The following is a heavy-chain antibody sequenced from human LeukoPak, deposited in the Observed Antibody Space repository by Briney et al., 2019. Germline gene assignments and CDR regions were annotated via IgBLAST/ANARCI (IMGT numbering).Heavy chain of an antibody. J-gene: IGHJ6*03. Sequence: PSETLSLTCAVYGGSFSSYYWSWIRQPAGKGLEWIGRIYTSGSTNYNPSLKSRVTISVDTSKNQFSLKLSSVTAADTAVYYCARDRGSYFYYYMDVWGKGTTVTVSS. CDR2: IYTSGST. V-gene: IGHV4-4*07. CDR1: GGSFSSYY. CDR3: ARDRGSYFYYYMDV. D-gene: IGHD1-26*01.